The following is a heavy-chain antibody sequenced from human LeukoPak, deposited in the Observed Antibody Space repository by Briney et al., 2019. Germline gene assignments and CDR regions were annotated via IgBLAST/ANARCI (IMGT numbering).Heavy chain of an antibody. V-gene: IGHV3-23*01. CDR2: ISGSGGST. CDR1: GFTFSSYA. Sequence: GGSLRLSCAASGFTFSSYAMSWVRQAPGKGLEWVSAISGSGGSTYYADSVKGRFTISRDNFKNTLYLQMNSLRAEDTAVYYCASSPVGYDILTGYPGGWGQGTLVTVSS. D-gene: IGHD3-9*01. CDR3: ASSPVGYDILTGYPGG. J-gene: IGHJ4*02.